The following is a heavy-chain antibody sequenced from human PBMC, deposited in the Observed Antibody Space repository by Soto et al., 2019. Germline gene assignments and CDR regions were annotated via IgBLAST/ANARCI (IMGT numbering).Heavy chain of an antibody. D-gene: IGHD2-21*02. Sequence: QVQLVESGGGVVQPGRSLRLSCAASGFTFNTYGMHWVRQAPGKGLEWVAVIWYDGSNKYYADSVKGRFTISRDNSKNTLYMQMHSLRVEDTAVYYCARDRHFGGNSGSDYCGMDVWGQGTTVTVS. CDR3: ARDRHFGGNSGSDYCGMDV. V-gene: IGHV3-33*01. J-gene: IGHJ6*02. CDR1: GFTFNTYG. CDR2: IWYDGSNK.